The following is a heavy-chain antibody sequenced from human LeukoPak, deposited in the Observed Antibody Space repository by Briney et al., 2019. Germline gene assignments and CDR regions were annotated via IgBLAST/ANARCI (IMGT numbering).Heavy chain of an antibody. Sequence: ASVKVSCKASGYTFTGYYMHWVRQASGQGLEWMGWINPNSGGTNYAQKFQGRVTMTRDTSISTAYMELSRLRSDDTAVYYCARDYRPSSTSCLDYWGQGTLVTVSS. CDR2: INPNSGGT. D-gene: IGHD2-2*01. J-gene: IGHJ4*02. CDR1: GYTFTGYY. CDR3: ARDYRPSSTSCLDY. V-gene: IGHV1-2*02.